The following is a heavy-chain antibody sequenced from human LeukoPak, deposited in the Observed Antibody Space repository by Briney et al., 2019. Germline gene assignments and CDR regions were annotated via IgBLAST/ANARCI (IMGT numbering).Heavy chain of an antibody. CDR1: GYTFTSYG. CDR3: ARTYCSGGSCYSSDY. V-gene: IGHV1-18*01. Sequence: ASVKVSCKASGYTFTSYGISWVRQAPGQGLEWMGWISAYNGNTNYAQKPQGRVTMTTDTSTSTAYMELRSLRSDDTAVYYCARTYCSGGSCYSSDYWGQGTLVTVSS. J-gene: IGHJ4*02. D-gene: IGHD2-15*01. CDR2: ISAYNGNT.